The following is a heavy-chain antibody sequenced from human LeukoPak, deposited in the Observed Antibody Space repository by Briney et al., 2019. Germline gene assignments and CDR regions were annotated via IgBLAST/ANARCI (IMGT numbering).Heavy chain of an antibody. CDR2: IYYSGST. V-gene: IGHV4-59*01. Sequence: SETLSLTCTVSGGSISTYYWSRIRQPPGKGLEWIGYIYYSGSTNYNPSLKSRVTISVDTSKNQFSLKLSSVTAADTAVYYCARIENQWFDPWGQGTLVTVSS. CDR1: GGSISTYY. CDR3: ARIENQWFDP. J-gene: IGHJ5*02.